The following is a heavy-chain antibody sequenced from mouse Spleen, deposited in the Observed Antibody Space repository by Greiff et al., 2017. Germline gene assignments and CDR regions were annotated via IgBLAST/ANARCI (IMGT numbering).Heavy chain of an antibody. V-gene: IGHV1-69*01. CDR2: IDTSDSYT. Sequence: QVQLQQPGAELVMPGASVKMSCKASGYTFTDYWMHWVKQRPGQGLEWIGAIDTSDSYTSYNQKFKGKATLTVDESSSTAYMQLSSLTSEDSAVYYCARGYAWFAYWGQGTLVTVSA. J-gene: IGHJ3*01. CDR3: ARGYAWFAY. CDR1: GYTFTDYW. D-gene: IGHD3-1*01.